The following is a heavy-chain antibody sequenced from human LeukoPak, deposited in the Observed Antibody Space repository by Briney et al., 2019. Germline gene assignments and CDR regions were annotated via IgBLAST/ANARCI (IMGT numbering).Heavy chain of an antibody. J-gene: IGHJ4*02. CDR3: AKDGSVAVAGTPTDY. Sequence: GGSLRLSCAASGFTFSSYAMSWVRQAPGKGLEWVSTISGNGGSTYFADSVKGRFTISRDNSKNTLYLQMSSLRAEDTAVYYCAKDGSVAVAGTPTDYWGQGTLVTVSS. V-gene: IGHV3-23*01. D-gene: IGHD6-19*01. CDR1: GFTFSSYA. CDR2: ISGNGGST.